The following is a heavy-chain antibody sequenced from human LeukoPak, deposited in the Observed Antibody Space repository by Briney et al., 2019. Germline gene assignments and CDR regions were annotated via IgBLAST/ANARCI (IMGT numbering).Heavy chain of an antibody. V-gene: IGHV1-69*04. D-gene: IGHD3-22*01. CDR2: IIPILGIA. CDR3: ANYYDSSGYYPSRRHRGDYGMDV. Sequence: GASVKVSCKASGGTFSSYAISWVRQAPGQGLEWTGRIIPILGIANYAQKFQGRVTITADKSTSTAYMELSSLRSEDTAVYYCANYYDSSGYYPSRRHRGDYGMDVWGQGTTVTVSS. J-gene: IGHJ6*02. CDR1: GGTFSSYA.